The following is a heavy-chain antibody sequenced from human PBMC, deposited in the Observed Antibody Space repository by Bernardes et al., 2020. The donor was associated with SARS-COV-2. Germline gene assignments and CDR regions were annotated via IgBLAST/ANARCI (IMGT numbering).Heavy chain of an antibody. V-gene: IGHV3-30*04. CDR2: ISYDGSNK. Sequence: GGSLRLSCAASGFTFSSYAMHWVRQAPGKGLEWVAVISYDGSNKYYADSVKGRFTISRDNSKNTLYLQMNSLRAEDTAVYYCASGLRFLEGNWFDPWGQGTLVTVSS. D-gene: IGHD3-3*01. J-gene: IGHJ5*02. CDR1: GFTFSSYA. CDR3: ASGLRFLEGNWFDP.